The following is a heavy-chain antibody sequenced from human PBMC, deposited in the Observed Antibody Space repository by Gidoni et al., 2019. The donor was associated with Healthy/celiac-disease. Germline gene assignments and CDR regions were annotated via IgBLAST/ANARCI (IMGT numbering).Heavy chain of an antibody. CDR1: GCTFSSYT. CDR3: ARQRYHYYYDSSGYYWYFDL. D-gene: IGHD3-22*01. Sequence: QVQLVQSGAEVKKPGSSVKVSCKASGCTFSSYTISWVRQAPGQGLEWMGRIIPILGIANYAQKFQGRVTITADKSTSTAYMELSSLRSEDTAVYYCARQRYHYYYDSSGYYWYFDLWGRGTLVTVSS. J-gene: IGHJ2*01. V-gene: IGHV1-69*02. CDR2: IIPILGIA.